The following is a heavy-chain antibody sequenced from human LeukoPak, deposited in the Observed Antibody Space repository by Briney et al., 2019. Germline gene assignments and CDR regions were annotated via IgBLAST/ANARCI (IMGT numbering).Heavy chain of an antibody. CDR2: ISNDGGIQ. V-gene: IGHV3-30-3*01. CDR1: GFTFRYYA. CDR3: ARGPDPVVRGPRRAFDL. Sequence: GGSLRLSCAASGFTFRYYAMHWVRQAPGKGLEWVAVISNDGGIQYYTDSVKGRFIISRDDSKNRMYLQMNSLRVDDTALYYCARGPDPVVRGPRRAFDLWGQGTRVTVSS. D-gene: IGHD3-10*01. J-gene: IGHJ3*01.